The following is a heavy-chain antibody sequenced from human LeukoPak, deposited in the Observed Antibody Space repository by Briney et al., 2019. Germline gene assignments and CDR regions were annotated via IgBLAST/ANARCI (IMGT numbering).Heavy chain of an antibody. D-gene: IGHD3-10*01. J-gene: IGHJ4*02. CDR1: GYTFTSFG. CDR2: ISAYNGNT. V-gene: IGHV1-18*01. CDR3: ARADMVRDPYYFDY. Sequence: ASVKVSCKASGYTFTSFGLSWVRQAPGQGLEWMGWISAYNGNTNYAQKLQGRVTMTTDTSTSTAYMELRSLGPDDTAVYYCARADMVRDPYYFDYWGQGTLVTVSS.